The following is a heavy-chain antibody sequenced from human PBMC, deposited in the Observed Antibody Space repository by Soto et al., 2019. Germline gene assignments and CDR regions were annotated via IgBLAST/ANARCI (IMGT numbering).Heavy chain of an antibody. D-gene: IGHD1-1*01. V-gene: IGHV3-30*18. CDR3: AKSVYNWNDGFFDY. J-gene: IGHJ4*02. Sequence: QVQLVESGGGVVKPGRSLRLSGAASGFTFSTYGMHWVREAPGKGLEWVAVISYDGVNKYYADSVKGRFTISRDNSKNTLYLQMNSLGAEDTAVYYCAKSVYNWNDGFFDYWGQGTLVTVSS. CDR1: GFTFSTYG. CDR2: ISYDGVNK.